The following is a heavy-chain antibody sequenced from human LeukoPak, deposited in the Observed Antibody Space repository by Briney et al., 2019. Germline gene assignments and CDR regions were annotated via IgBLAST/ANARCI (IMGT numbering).Heavy chain of an antibody. J-gene: IGHJ4*02. CDR3: ARDINWEVDY. CDR1: GYTFTSYG. D-gene: IGHD1-26*01. V-gene: IGHV1-18*01. CDR2: IYPYNGNT. Sequence: VASVKVSCKASGYTFTSYGISWVRQAPGQGLEWIGWIYPYNGNTNYAQKYQGRVTMTTDTSTSTAYMELRSLRSDDTAVYYCARDINWEVDYWGQGTLVTVSS.